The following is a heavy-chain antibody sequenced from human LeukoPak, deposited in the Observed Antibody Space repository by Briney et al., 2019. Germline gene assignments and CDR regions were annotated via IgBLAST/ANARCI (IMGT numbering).Heavy chain of an antibody. CDR3: ARGRDSSIMITFGGVLNWFDP. Sequence: ASVKVSCKASGYTFTGYYMHWVRQAPGQGLEWMGWINPNSGGTNYAQKFQGRVTMTRDTSISTAYMELSRLRSDDTAVYYCARGRDSSIMITFGGVLNWFDPWGQGTLVTVSS. V-gene: IGHV1-2*02. CDR2: INPNSGGT. D-gene: IGHD3-16*01. J-gene: IGHJ5*02. CDR1: GYTFTGYY.